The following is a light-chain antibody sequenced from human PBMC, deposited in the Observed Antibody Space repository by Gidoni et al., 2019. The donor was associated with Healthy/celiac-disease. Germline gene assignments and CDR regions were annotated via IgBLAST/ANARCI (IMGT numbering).Light chain of an antibody. V-gene: IGKV1-5*03. CDR1: QSISSW. Sequence: DIQMTQSPSTLSASVGDRVTITCRASQSISSWLAWYQQKPGKAPKLLIYKASSLESGVPSRVSGSVSGTEFTLTISSLQPDEFATYYCQQYNSYPYTFGQGTKLEIK. J-gene: IGKJ2*01. CDR2: KAS. CDR3: QQYNSYPYT.